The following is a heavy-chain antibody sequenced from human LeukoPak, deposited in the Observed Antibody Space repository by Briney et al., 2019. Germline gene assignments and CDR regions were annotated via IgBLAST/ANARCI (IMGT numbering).Heavy chain of an antibody. CDR3: ARVYGGNPHAGGLNWFDP. CDR1: GGSISSHY. D-gene: IGHD4-23*01. Sequence: SETLSLTCTVSGGSISSHYWSWIRQPPGKGLEWIGYIYYSGSTNYNPSLKSRVTISVDMSKNQFSLKLSSVTAADTAVYYCARVYGGNPHAGGLNWFDPWGQGTLVTVSS. J-gene: IGHJ5*02. CDR2: IYYSGST. V-gene: IGHV4-59*11.